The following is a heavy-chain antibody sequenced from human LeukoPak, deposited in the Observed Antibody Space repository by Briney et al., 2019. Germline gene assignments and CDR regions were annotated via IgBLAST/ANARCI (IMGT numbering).Heavy chain of an antibody. CDR2: IYYSGST. J-gene: IGHJ4*02. D-gene: IGHD3-22*01. V-gene: IGHV4-59*08. CDR3: ARSINLYYDSSGYYYTDY. Sequence: SETLSLTCTVSGGSISSYYWSWIRQPPGKGLEWIGYIYYSGSTNYNPSLKSRVTISVDTSKNQFSLKLSSVTAADTAVYYCARSINLYYDSSGYYYTDYWGQGTLVTVSS. CDR1: GGSISSYY.